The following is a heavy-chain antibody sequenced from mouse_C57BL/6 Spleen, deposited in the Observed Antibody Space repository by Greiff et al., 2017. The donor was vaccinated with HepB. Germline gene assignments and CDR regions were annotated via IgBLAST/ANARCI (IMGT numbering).Heavy chain of an antibody. J-gene: IGHJ2*01. CDR3: AYYSNSYFDY. D-gene: IGHD2-5*01. CDR1: GYAFSSSW. V-gene: IGHV1-82*01. Sequence: QVQLQQSGPELVKPGASVKISCKASGYAFSSSWMNWVKQRPGKGLEWIGRIYPGDGDTNYNGKFKGKATLTADKSSSTASMQLSSLTSEDSAVYFCAYYSNSYFDYWGQGTTLTVSS. CDR2: IYPGDGDT.